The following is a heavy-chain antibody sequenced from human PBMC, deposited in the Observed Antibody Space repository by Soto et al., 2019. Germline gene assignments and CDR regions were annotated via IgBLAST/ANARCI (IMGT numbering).Heavy chain of an antibody. V-gene: IGHV4-59*01. CDR2: IFHSGNA. J-gene: IGHJ5*02. Sequence: SETLSLTCTVSGGSIRNVDWSWIRQAPGKGLEWIGFIFHSGNAKYNPSLKSRVTISVDTSKNQFSLSLDSVTAADKAVYYCARLSSSNWFDPWGQGTLVTVSS. CDR1: GGSIRNVD. D-gene: IGHD6-6*01. CDR3: ARLSSSNWFDP.